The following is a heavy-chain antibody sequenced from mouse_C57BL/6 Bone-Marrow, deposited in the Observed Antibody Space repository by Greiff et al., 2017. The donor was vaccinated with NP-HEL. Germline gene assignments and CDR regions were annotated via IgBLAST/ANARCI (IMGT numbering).Heavy chain of an antibody. CDR2: INPNNGGT. V-gene: IGHV1-22*01. Sequence: EVQLQESGPELVKPGASVKMSCKASGYTFTDYNMHWVKQSHGKSLEWIGYINPNNGGTSYNQKFKGKATLTVNKSSSTAYMELRSLTSGDAAVYYCARSGPYYSKGFAYWGQGTLVTVSA. J-gene: IGHJ3*01. CDR3: ARSGPYYSKGFAY. D-gene: IGHD2-5*01. CDR1: GYTFTDYN.